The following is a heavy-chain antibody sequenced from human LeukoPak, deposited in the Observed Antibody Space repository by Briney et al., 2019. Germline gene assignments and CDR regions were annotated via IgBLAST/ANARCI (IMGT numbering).Heavy chain of an antibody. J-gene: IGHJ4*02. CDR1: GGSISTDY. V-gene: IGHV4-59*01. Sequence: SETLSLTCTVSGGSISTDYWNWIRQPPGKGLEWIGYIYYSGNTNYNPSLRSRATISVDTSKNQLSLKLSSVTAADTAVYYCARDNRYGSLDYWGQGTLVTVSS. D-gene: IGHD5-18*01. CDR2: IYYSGNT. CDR3: ARDNRYGSLDY.